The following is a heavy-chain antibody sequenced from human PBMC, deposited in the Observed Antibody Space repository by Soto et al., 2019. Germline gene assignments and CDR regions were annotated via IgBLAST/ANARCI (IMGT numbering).Heavy chain of an antibody. CDR3: AGRRGGGTFDN. D-gene: IGHD2-15*01. J-gene: IGHJ4*02. V-gene: IGHV4-30-2*01. CDR2: IYHSGST. CDR1: GGSINSGGYS. Sequence: QLQLQESGSGLVKPSQTLSLTCAVSGGSINSGGYSWSWIRQPPGKGLEWIGYIYHSGSTSYNPSLRGRGSMSVDRSKNQFSLKLTSVTAADPAVYSGAGRRGGGTFDNWGQGTLVTVSS.